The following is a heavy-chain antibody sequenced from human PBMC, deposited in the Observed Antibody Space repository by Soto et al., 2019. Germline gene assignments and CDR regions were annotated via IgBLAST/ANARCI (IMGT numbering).Heavy chain of an antibody. D-gene: IGHD6-13*01. CDR3: ATVFTEYSSSWYRPGYYGMDV. CDR1: GYTLTELS. V-gene: IGHV1-24*01. J-gene: IGHJ6*02. Sequence: ASVKVSCKVSGYTLTELSMHWVRQAPGKGLEWMGGFDPEDGETIYAQKFQGRVTMTEDTSTDTAYMELSSLRSEDTAVYYCATVFTEYSSSWYRPGYYGMDVWGQGTTVTVSS. CDR2: FDPEDGET.